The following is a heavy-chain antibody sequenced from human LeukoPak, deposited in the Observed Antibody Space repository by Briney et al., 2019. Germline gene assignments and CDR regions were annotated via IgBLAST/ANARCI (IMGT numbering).Heavy chain of an antibody. CDR3: ARASIAARSYYFDY. J-gene: IGHJ4*02. Sequence: SETLSLTCTVSGGSISSSSYYWSWIRQPPGKGLEWIGEINRGGSTYYNPSLKSRVTISVDTSKNQFSLKLSSVTAADTAVYYCARASIAARSYYFDYWGQGTLVTVSS. CDR2: INRGGST. D-gene: IGHD6-6*01. V-gene: IGHV4-39*07. CDR1: GGSISSSSYY.